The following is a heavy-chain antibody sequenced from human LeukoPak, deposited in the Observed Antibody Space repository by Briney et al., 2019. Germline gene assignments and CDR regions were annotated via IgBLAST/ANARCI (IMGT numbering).Heavy chain of an antibody. V-gene: IGHV3-7*01. CDR1: GFTFSSYW. J-gene: IGHJ4*02. Sequence: PGGSLRLSCAASGFTFSSYWMNWVRQVPGKGLEWVANINQDGSEKNYVDSVRDRFTISRDNAKMSLYLQMNSLRAEGTAVYYCASPLSPIRGGYSYGYRQGFDYWGQGTLVTVSS. CDR2: INQDGSEK. CDR3: ASPLSPIRGGYSYGYRQGFDY. D-gene: IGHD5-18*01.